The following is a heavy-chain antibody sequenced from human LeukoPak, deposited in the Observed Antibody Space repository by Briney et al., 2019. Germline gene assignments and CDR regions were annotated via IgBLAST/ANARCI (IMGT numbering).Heavy chain of an antibody. CDR1: GYTFTGYY. CDR2: INPNSGGT. CDR3: ASLEEGYCSSTSCYGDYYYGMDV. D-gene: IGHD2-2*01. Sequence: GASVKVSCKASGYTFTGYYMHWVRQAPGQGLEWMGWINPNSGGTNYAQKFQGRVTMTRDTSISTAYMELSRPRSDDTAVYYCASLEEGYCSSTSCYGDYYYGMDVWGQGTTVTVSS. V-gene: IGHV1-2*02. J-gene: IGHJ6*02.